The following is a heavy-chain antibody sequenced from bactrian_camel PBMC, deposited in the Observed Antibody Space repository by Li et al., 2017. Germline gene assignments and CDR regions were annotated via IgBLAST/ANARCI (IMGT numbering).Heavy chain of an antibody. J-gene: IGHJ4*01. CDR1: AYTYSSYC. CDR2: IDSVGNT. D-gene: IGHD3*01. V-gene: IGHV3-3*01. Sequence: VQAGGSLRLSCTVPAYTYSSYCMGWFRQDPQVPGTRRDFVAVIDSVGNTNYADSVKGRFTISRDTANNTVYLQMNSLKPEDTAMYYCAATPLVYSGYRCTTFLEHYYNLWGQGTQVTVS. CDR3: AATPLVYSGYRCTTFLEHYYNL.